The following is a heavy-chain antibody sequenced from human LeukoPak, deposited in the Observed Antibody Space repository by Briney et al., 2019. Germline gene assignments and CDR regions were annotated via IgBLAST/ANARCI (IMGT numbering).Heavy chain of an antibody. CDR2: IYYSGST. V-gene: IGHV4-61*01. CDR3: ARGEWLRPLDY. CDR1: GGSFSSGSYY. D-gene: IGHD5-12*01. J-gene: IGHJ4*02. Sequence: SETLSLTCTVSGGSFSSGSYYWSWIRQPPGKGLEWIGYIYYSGSTNYNPSLKSRVTISVDTSKNQFSLKLSSVTAADTAVYYCARGEWLRPLDYWGQGTLVTVSS.